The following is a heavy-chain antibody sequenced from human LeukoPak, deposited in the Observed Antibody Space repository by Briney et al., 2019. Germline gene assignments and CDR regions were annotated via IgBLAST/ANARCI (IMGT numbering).Heavy chain of an antibody. CDR1: GFSLSTSGVG. J-gene: IGHJ4*02. D-gene: IGHD2-15*01. CDR3: AHSPCCSGGSCYSFYGDYFDY. CDR2: IYWDDDK. V-gene: IGHV2-5*02. Sequence: SGPTLVKPTQTLTLTCTFSGFSLSTSGVGVGWIRQPPGKALEWLALIYWDDDKRYSPSLKSRLTITKDTSKNQVVLTMTNMDPVDTATYYCAHSPCCSGGSCYSFYGDYFDYWGQGTLVTVSS.